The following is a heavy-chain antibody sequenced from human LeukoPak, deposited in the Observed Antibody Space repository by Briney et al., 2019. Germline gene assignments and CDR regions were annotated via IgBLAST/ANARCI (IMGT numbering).Heavy chain of an antibody. V-gene: IGHV4-59*08. Sequence: SETLSLTCTVSGGSISSYYWSWIRQPPGKGLEWIGYISYSGSTSYNPSLKSRVSISVDTAKNQFSLKLNSVTAADTAVYFCARHGSGTYDYWGQGTLVTVSS. D-gene: IGHD1-26*01. CDR1: GGSISSYY. CDR2: ISYSGST. CDR3: ARHGSGTYDY. J-gene: IGHJ4*02.